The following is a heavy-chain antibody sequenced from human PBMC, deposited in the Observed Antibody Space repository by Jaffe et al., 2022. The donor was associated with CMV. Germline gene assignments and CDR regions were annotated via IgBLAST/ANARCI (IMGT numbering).Heavy chain of an antibody. CDR2: ISGSGGST. J-gene: IGHJ4*02. Sequence: EVQLLESGGGLVQPGGSLRLSCAASGFTFSSYAMSWVRQAPGKGLEWVSAISGSGGSTYYADSVKGRFTISRDNSKNTLYLQMNSLRAEDTAVYYCAKDLKYYYDSSGWPIDYWGQGTLVTVSS. D-gene: IGHD3-22*01. CDR3: AKDLKYYYDSSGWPIDY. V-gene: IGHV3-23*01. CDR1: GFTFSSYA.